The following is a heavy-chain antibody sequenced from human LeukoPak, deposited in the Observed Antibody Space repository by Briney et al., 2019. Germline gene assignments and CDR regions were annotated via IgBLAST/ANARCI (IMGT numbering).Heavy chain of an antibody. V-gene: IGHV3-23*01. D-gene: IGHD4-17*01. J-gene: IGHJ3*02. Sequence: PGGSLRPSCAASGFTFRSYVMSWVRQAPGKGLEWVSAISGSGGSTYYADSVKGRFTISRDNSKNTLYLQMNSLRAEDTAVYYCAKGTTVTTSDAFDIWGQGTMVTVSS. CDR3: AKGTTVTTSDAFDI. CDR2: ISGSGGST. CDR1: GFTFRSYV.